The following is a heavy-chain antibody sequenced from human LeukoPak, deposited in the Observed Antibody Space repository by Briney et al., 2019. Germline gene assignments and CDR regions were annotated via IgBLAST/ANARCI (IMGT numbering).Heavy chain of an antibody. Sequence: GGSLRLSCAASGLTFSAYWMHWVRQAPGKGLVCVSRINSDGRSTSYADFVKGRFTSSRDNAKNSLYLQMNSQRAEDTAVYYCARGPPWYSGMIVVGYYFDYWGQGTLVTVSS. J-gene: IGHJ4*02. CDR2: INSDGRST. CDR1: GLTFSAYW. D-gene: IGHD3-22*01. V-gene: IGHV3-74*01. CDR3: ARGPPWYSGMIVVGYYFDY.